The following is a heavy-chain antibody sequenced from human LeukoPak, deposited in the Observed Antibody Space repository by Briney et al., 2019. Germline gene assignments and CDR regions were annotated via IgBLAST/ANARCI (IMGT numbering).Heavy chain of an antibody. CDR1: GFTFSSYS. CDR3: ARGLDFWSGYSQGYFDY. Sequence: GGSLRLSCAASGFTFSSYSMNWVRRAPGQGLEWVSYITSSSSTIHYIDSVKGRFTISRDNAKNSLYLQMNSLRAEDTAVYYCARGLDFWSGYSQGYFDYWGQGTLVTVSS. J-gene: IGHJ4*02. CDR2: ITSSSSTI. D-gene: IGHD3-3*01. V-gene: IGHV3-48*01.